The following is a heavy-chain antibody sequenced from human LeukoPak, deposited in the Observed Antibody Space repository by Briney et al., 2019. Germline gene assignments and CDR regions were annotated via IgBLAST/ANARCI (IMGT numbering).Heavy chain of an antibody. CDR1: GFTFSSYS. Sequence: GGSLRLSCAASGFTFSSYSMNWVRQAPGKGLEWVSSISSSSSYIYYADSVKGRFTISRDNAKNSLYLQMNSLRAEDTAVYYCATELGGERLAAEDFDYWGQGTPVTVSS. J-gene: IGHJ4*02. CDR3: ATELGGERLAAEDFDY. D-gene: IGHD6-13*01. V-gene: IGHV3-21*01. CDR2: ISSSSSYI.